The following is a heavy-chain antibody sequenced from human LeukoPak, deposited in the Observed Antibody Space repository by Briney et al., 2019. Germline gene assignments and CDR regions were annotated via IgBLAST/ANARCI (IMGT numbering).Heavy chain of an antibody. CDR3: ARDLDYGLDY. D-gene: IGHD4-17*01. CDR1: GFSFNSYS. Sequence: GGSLRLSCAASGFSFNSYSMNWVRQAPGKGLEWLSCISSSGNTMYYADSVKGRFTISRDNANNSLFLQLNSLTVEDMAVYYCARDLDYGLDYWGQGTLVTVSS. J-gene: IGHJ4*02. V-gene: IGHV3-48*01. CDR2: ISSSGNTM.